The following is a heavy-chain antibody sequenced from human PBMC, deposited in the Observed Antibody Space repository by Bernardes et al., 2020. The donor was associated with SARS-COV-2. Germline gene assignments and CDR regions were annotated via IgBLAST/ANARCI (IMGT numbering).Heavy chain of an antibody. J-gene: IGHJ6*02. Sequence: SETLSLTCTVSGGSISSSSYYWGWIRQPPGKGLEWIGSIYYSGSTYYNPSLKSRVTISVDTSKNQFSLKPSSVTAADTAVYYCARDALGSITIFGVVTRHGMDVWGQGTTVTVSS. CDR1: GGSISSSSYY. CDR2: IYYSGST. D-gene: IGHD3-3*01. V-gene: IGHV4-39*07. CDR3: ARDALGSITIFGVVTRHGMDV.